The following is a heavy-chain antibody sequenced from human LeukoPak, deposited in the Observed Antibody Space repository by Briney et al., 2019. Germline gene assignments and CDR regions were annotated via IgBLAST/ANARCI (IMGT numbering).Heavy chain of an antibody. J-gene: IGHJ3*02. D-gene: IGHD3-10*01. CDR1: GFTFSSYA. V-gene: IGHV3-7*03. Sequence: TGGSLRLSCAASGFTFSSYAISWVRQAPGKGLEWVANIKQDGSEKYYVDSVKGRFTISRDNAKNSLYLQMNSLRAEDTAVYYCARVITMVRGVIDIWGQGTMVTVSS. CDR3: ARVITMVRGVIDI. CDR2: IKQDGSEK.